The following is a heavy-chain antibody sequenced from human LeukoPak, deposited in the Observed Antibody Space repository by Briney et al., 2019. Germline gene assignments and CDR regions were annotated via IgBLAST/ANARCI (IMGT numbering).Heavy chain of an antibody. CDR2: INHSGST. D-gene: IGHD5-12*01. CDR1: GGSFSGYY. CDR3: VRGANL. Sequence: SETLSLTCAVYGGSFSGYYWSWIRQPPGKGLEWIGEINHSGSTNYNPSLKSRVTISVDTSKNQFSLKLSSVTAADSAVYYCVRGANLWGQGILVTVSS. V-gene: IGHV4-34*01. J-gene: IGHJ5*02.